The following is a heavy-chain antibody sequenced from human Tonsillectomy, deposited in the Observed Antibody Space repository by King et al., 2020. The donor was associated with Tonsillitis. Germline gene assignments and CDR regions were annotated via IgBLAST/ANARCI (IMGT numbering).Heavy chain of an antibody. CDR3: AREAYRPDAFDI. J-gene: IGHJ3*02. CDR2: INPNGGST. V-gene: IGHV1-46*03. Sequence: VQLVESGAEVKKPGASVKVSCKASGYTFTSYYMHWVRQAPGQGLEWMGIINPNGGSTSYAQKFQGRVTMTRDTSTSTVYMELSSLRSEDTAVYYCAREAYRPDAFDIWGQGTMVTVSS. CDR1: GYTFTSYY. D-gene: IGHD3-16*01.